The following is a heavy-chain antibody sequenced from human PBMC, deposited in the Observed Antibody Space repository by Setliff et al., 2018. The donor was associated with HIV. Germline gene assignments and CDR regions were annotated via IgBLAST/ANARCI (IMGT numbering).Heavy chain of an antibody. CDR1: GYTFTTYA. D-gene: IGHD3-10*01. CDR2: ISTHNDDT. V-gene: IGHV1-18*01. J-gene: IGHJ4*02. Sequence: ASVKVSCKASGYTFTTYAISWVRQAPGQGLEWMGWISTHNDDTDYAQKFQGRVTMTGDTSTSTVYMELRSLRSDDTAVYYCARDRQDYSAGSYIYYFDYWGQGTLVTVSS. CDR3: ARDRQDYSAGSYIYYFDY.